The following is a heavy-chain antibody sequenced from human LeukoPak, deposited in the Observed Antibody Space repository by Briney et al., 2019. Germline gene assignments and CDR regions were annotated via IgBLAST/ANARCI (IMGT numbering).Heavy chain of an antibody. Sequence: SLRLSCAASGFIFSSYAMHWVRQAPGKGPEWVAIIWYDGSNKYYAESVEGRFTISRDNSKNTLYLQMNSLRAEDTAVYSCARGLGYSYGYGIDYWGQGTLVIASS. CDR2: IWYDGSNK. J-gene: IGHJ4*02. D-gene: IGHD5-18*01. V-gene: IGHV3-33*01. CDR1: GFIFSSYA. CDR3: ARGLGYSYGYGIDY.